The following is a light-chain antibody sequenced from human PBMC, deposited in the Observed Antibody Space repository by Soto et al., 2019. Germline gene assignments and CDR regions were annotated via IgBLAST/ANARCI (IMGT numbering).Light chain of an antibody. CDR1: QSVSSSY. V-gene: IGKV3-20*01. CDR3: QQYDNSPLT. CDR2: GAS. Sequence: EIVLTQSPGTLSLSTGERATLSCRASQSVSSSYLAWYQQKPGQAPRLLIYGASSRATGIPDRFSGSGSGTDFTLTISRLEPEDFAVYYCQQYDNSPLTFGGGTKV. J-gene: IGKJ4*01.